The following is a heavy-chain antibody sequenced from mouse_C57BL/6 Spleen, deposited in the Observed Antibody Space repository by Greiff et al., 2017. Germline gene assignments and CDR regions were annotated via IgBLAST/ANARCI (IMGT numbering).Heavy chain of an antibody. CDR2: ISSGSSTI. CDR1: GFTFSDYG. D-gene: IGHD1-1*01. V-gene: IGHV5-17*01. J-gene: IGHJ3*01. Sequence: EVKLMESGGGLVKPGGSLKLSCAASGFTFSDYGMHWVRQAPEKGLEWVAYISSGSSTIYYADTVKGRFTISRDNAKNTLFLQMTSLRSEDTAMYYCARELLRYLAWFAYWGQGTLVTVSA. CDR3: ARELLRYLAWFAY.